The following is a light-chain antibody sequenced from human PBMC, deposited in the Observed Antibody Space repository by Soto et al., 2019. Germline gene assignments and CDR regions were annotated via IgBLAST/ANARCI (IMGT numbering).Light chain of an antibody. V-gene: IGLV1-44*01. Sequence: QSVLTQPPSASGTPGQRITISWSGSSSNIGSHTVNWHQQVPGTAPKLLIYSNNERPSGVPDRFSGSKSGTSASLAISGLQSGDEADYYCAAWDDSLNGGIFGGGTKVTVL. CDR2: SNN. CDR3: AAWDDSLNGGI. J-gene: IGLJ2*01. CDR1: SSNIGSHT.